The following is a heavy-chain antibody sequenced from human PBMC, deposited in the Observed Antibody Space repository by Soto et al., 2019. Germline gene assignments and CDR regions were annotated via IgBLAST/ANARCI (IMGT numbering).Heavy chain of an antibody. V-gene: IGHV1-18*01. Sequence: QIQMVQSGGEVKKPGASVRVSCKTSGYNFTSHSITWVRQAPGQGLEWMGRISAYNGNTNHAQKFQGRLTMTTDTSTSTAYMELRSLRSDDTAVYYCARGAFCGGAPGCRDMDVWGQGTTVTVSS. D-gene: IGHD2-21*01. CDR3: ARGAFCGGAPGCRDMDV. J-gene: IGHJ6*02. CDR2: ISAYNGNT. CDR1: GYNFTSHS.